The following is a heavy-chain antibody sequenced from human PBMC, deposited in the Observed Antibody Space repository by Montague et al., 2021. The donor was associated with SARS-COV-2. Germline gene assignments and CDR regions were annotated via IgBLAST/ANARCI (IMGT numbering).Heavy chain of an antibody. D-gene: IGHD3-10*01. J-gene: IGHJ6*03. Sequence: SETLSLTCAVHGSSFSGYYWNWFRQSPGKGLEWIGEINHGGSTKFSPSLKGRLTISTDTSKNQFSLKLTSVAAADTAVYYCARLRDGVVPSPILGVGPFYSYYYMDVWGRGTPVTVSS. CDR2: INHGGST. CDR1: GSSFSGYY. CDR3: ARLRDGVVPSPILGVGPFYSYYYMDV. V-gene: IGHV4-34*01.